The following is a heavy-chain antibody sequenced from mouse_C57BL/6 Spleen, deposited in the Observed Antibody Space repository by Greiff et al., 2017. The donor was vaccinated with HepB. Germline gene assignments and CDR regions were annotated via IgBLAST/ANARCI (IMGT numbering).Heavy chain of an antibody. V-gene: IGHV1-61*01. CDR2: IYPSDSET. J-gene: IGHJ4*01. CDR3: SRSFYGSSRYYAMDY. D-gene: IGHD1-1*01. Sequence: QVQLQQPGAELVRPGSSVKLSCKASGYTFTSYWMDWVKQRPGQGLEWIGNIYPSDSETHYNQKFKDKSTLTVDKSSSTAYMQLSSLTSEDSAVYYCSRSFYGSSRYYAMDYWGQGTSVTVSS. CDR1: GYTFTSYW.